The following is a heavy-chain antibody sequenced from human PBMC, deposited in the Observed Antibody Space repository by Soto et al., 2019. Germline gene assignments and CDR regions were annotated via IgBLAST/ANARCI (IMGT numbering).Heavy chain of an antibody. Sequence: GGSLRLPCAASGFTVSNNYMSWVRQASGKGLEWVSAISGSGGSTYYADSVKGRFTISRDNSKNTLYLQMNSLRAEDTAVYYCQVTTVNYNWFDPWGQGTLVTVSS. CDR3: QVTTVNYNWFDP. CDR1: GFTVSNNY. V-gene: IGHV3-23*01. CDR2: ISGSGGST. D-gene: IGHD4-17*01. J-gene: IGHJ5*02.